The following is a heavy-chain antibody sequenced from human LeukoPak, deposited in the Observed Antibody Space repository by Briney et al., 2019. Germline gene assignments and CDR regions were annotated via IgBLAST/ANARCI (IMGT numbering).Heavy chain of an antibody. V-gene: IGHV3-23*01. J-gene: IGHJ4*02. CDR1: GFTFDDYA. CDR2: ISGSGGST. CDR3: AKDQDWNYEEGYFDY. Sequence: GGSLRLSCAASGFTFDDYAMHWVRQAPGKGLEWVSAISGSGGSTYYADSVKGRFTISRDNSKNTLYLQMNSLRAEDTAVYYCAKDQDWNYEEGYFDYWGQGTLVTVSS. D-gene: IGHD1-7*01.